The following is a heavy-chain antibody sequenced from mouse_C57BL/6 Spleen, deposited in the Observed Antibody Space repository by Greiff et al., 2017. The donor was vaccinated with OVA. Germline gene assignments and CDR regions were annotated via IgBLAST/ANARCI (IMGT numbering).Heavy chain of an antibody. V-gene: IGHV1-74*01. Sequence: QVQLQQPGAELVKPGASVKVSCKASGYTFTSYWMHWVKQRPGQGLEWIGRIHPSDSDTNYNQKFKGKATLTVDKSYSTAYMQLSSLTSEDSAVYYCAIEGVLYYGSSHWYFDVWGTGTTVTVSS. J-gene: IGHJ1*03. CDR3: AIEGVLYYGSSHWYFDV. CDR1: GYTFTSYW. D-gene: IGHD1-1*01. CDR2: IHPSDSDT.